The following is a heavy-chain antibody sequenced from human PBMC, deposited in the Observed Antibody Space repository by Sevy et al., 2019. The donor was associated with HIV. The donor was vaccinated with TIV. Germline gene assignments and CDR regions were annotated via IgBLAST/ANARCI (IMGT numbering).Heavy chain of an antibody. CDR2: IRSKSGGGTT. CDR3: AIDHRRDGTIVVPFEK. D-gene: IGHD1-26*01. CDR1: GFSFNDAW. J-gene: IGHJ4*02. Sequence: GGSLRLSCVASGFSFNDAWMSWVRQAPGKGLEWVARIRSKSGGGTTDVAAFAKGKFTISRDDTKNRLYLQMNSLKTEDTAVYYCAIDHRRDGTIVVPFEKWGQGTLVTVSS. V-gene: IGHV3-15*01.